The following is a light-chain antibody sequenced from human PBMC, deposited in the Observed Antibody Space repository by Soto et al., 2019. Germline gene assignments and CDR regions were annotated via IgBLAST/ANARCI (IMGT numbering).Light chain of an antibody. CDR1: QSVSSL. Sequence: VLTQSPATLSVSPGERVTLSCRASQSVSSLLAWYQQKPGQAPRLLIYSTSTRVTGIPARFSGSGSGTEFTLTISSLQSEDFAIYYCQQYHYWPYTFGQGTKLEIK. CDR3: QQYHYWPYT. V-gene: IGKV3-15*01. CDR2: STS. J-gene: IGKJ2*01.